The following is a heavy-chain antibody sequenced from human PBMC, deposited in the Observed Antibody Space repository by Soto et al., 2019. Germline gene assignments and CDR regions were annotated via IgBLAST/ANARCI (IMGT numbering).Heavy chain of an antibody. J-gene: IGHJ5*02. V-gene: IGHV4-34*02. CDR3: AREGIKGIWFDP. D-gene: IGHD6-13*01. Sequence: QVQLQQWGAGLLKPSETLSLTCAVYGGSFSGYYWSWIRQPPGKGLEWIGKINHSGSTNYNPSLKSRVTISVDTSKNQFSLKLNSVTAADTAVYYCAREGIKGIWFDPWGQGTLVTVSS. CDR1: GGSFSGYY. CDR2: INHSGST.